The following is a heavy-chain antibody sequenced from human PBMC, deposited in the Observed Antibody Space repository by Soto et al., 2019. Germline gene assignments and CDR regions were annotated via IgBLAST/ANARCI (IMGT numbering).Heavy chain of an antibody. Sequence: VQLVESGGGLVKPGGSLRLSCAASGFSFSHYTMNWVRQAPGKGLEWVSSIRGSSTYIYYADSVRGRFTISRDNAKNSLYLLMNSLRAEDTAVYYCARGSYYYDSSAYYLSDYWGQGTLVTVSS. V-gene: IGHV3-21*01. CDR3: ARGSYYYDSSAYYLSDY. CDR2: IRGSSTYI. CDR1: GFSFSHYT. D-gene: IGHD3-22*01. J-gene: IGHJ4*02.